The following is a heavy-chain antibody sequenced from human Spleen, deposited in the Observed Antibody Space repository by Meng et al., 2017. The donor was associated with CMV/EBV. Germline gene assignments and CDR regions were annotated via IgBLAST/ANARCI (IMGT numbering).Heavy chain of an antibody. D-gene: IGHD3-3*01. V-gene: IGHV3-21*04. J-gene: IGHJ6*02. Sequence: GESLKISCATSGFTFSRSVMNWVRQAPGKGLEWVSYISGSSSSMYYADSVKGRFTISRDNGKNSLYLEMNSLRVEDTAVYYCAKVAGYDFWSGHYGGYYYGMDVWGQGTTVTVSS. CDR1: GFTFSRSV. CDR3: AKVAGYDFWSGHYGGYYYGMDV. CDR2: ISGSSSSM.